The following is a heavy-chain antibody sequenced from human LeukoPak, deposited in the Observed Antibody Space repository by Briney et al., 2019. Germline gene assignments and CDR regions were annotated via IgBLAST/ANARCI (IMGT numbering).Heavy chain of an antibody. CDR1: GYTLTELS. CDR2: FDPEDGET. V-gene: IGHV1-24*01. Sequence: ASVKVSCKVSGYTLTELSMHWVRQAPGKGLEWMGGFDPEDGETIYAQKFQGRVTMTEDTSTDTAYMELSSLRSEDTAVYYCATDAKYVDIVARITIDAFDIWGQGTMVTVSS. CDR3: ATDAKYVDIVARITIDAFDI. J-gene: IGHJ3*02. D-gene: IGHD5-12*01.